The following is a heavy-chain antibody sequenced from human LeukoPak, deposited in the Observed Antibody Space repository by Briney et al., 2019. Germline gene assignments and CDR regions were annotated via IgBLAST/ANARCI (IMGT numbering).Heavy chain of an antibody. CDR1: GFSFSSYW. V-gene: IGHV3-74*01. D-gene: IGHD2-2*01. CDR2: INSDGSIT. J-gene: IGHJ4*02. Sequence: GGSLRLSCATSGFSFSSYWMHWVRQAPGKGLVWVSRINSDGSITTYADSVKGRFTISRDNAKNTLYLQMNSLRAEDTAVYYCARDRVYCGSTSCYAYYFDYWGQGTLVTVSS. CDR3: ARDRVYCGSTSCYAYYFDY.